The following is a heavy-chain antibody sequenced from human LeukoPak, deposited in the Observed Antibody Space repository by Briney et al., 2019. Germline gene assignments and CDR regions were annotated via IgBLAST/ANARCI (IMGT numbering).Heavy chain of an antibody. D-gene: IGHD5-24*01. CDR2: ISGRGGST. CDR3: AKDRRCLHPYPSGMDV. CDR1: GFTFSSYA. Sequence: PGGSLRLSCAASGFTFSSYAMSWVRQAPGKGLEGVSAISGRGGSTYYADSGKGGFTISRDNAKNTLYLKMNSLRAEDTAVYYCAKDRRCLHPYPSGMDVGAQGPTSPVS. V-gene: IGHV3-23*01. J-gene: IGHJ6*02.